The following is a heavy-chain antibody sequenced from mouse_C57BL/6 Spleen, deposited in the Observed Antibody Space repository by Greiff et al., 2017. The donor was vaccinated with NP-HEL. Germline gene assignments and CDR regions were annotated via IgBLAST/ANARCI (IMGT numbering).Heavy chain of an antibody. J-gene: IGHJ4*01. CDR2: ISNGGGST. V-gene: IGHV5-12*01. CDR3: ARHGGAMDY. CDR1: GFTFSDYY. Sequence: EVKLMESGGGLVQPGGSLKLSCAASGFTFSDYYMYWVRQTPEKRLEWVAYISNGGGSTYYPDTVKGRFTISRDNAKNTLYLQMSRLKSEDTAMYYCARHGGAMDYWGQGTSVTVSS.